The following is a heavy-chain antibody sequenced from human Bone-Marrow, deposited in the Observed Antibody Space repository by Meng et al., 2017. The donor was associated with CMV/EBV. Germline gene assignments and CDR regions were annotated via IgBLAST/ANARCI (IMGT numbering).Heavy chain of an antibody. V-gene: IGHV3-30-3*01. CDR3: ARGSGSRYDSRTGDY. Sequence: GFTFSSYAMHWVRQAPGKGLEWVAVISYDGSNKYYADSVKGRFTISRDNSKNTLYLQMNSLRAEDTAVYYCARGSGSRYDSRTGDYWGQGTLVTVSS. CDR1: GFTFSSYA. D-gene: IGHD3-22*01. J-gene: IGHJ4*02. CDR2: ISYDGSNK.